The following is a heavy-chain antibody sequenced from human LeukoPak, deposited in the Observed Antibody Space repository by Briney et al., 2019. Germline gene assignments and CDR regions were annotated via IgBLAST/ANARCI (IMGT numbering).Heavy chain of an antibody. D-gene: IGHD5-12*01. V-gene: IGHV3-23*01. J-gene: IGHJ4*02. CDR2: ISNGGHHT. CDR3: AKVISSYSGYDSY. Sequence: PGGSLRLSCAASGISFNNYGMSWVRQAPGKGLEWVSSISNGGHHTYYADSVRGRFTISRDNSKNTLYLQMDSLRAADTAVYYCAKVISSYSGYDSYWGQGTLATVSS. CDR1: GISFNNYG.